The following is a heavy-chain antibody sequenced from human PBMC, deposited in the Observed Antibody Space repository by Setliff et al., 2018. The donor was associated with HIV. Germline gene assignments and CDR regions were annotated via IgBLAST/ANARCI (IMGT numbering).Heavy chain of an antibody. V-gene: IGHV3-53*01. D-gene: IGHD6-13*01. CDR2: IYSGGST. CDR3: ARSRAAGFDY. J-gene: IGHJ4*02. CDR1: GFTVSSNY. Sequence: PSETLSLSCAVSGFTVSSNYMSWVRQAPGKGLEWVSVIYSGGSTYYADSVKGRFTISRDNSKNTLYLQMNSLRAEDTAVYYCARSRAAGFDYWGQGTLVTVSS.